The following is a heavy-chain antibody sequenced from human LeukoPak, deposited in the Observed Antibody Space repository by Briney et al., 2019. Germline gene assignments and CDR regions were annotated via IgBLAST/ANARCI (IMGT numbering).Heavy chain of an antibody. CDR1: EFTFRTYG. V-gene: IGHV3-23*01. CDR2: ISGSGGST. Sequence: GPLRLSCTASEFTFRTYGMAWVRQAPGKGLEWVSGISGSGGSTYYTDSVKGRFTISRDNSKNTLYLHMNGLRAEDTAIYYCAKRRQLLKDDLDIWGQGTMVTVSS. D-gene: IGHD5-24*01. CDR3: AKRRQLLKDDLDI. J-gene: IGHJ3*02.